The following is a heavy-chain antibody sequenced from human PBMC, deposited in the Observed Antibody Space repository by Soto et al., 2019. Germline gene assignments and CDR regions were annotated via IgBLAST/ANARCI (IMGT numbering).Heavy chain of an antibody. V-gene: IGHV3-53*01. CDR3: ASQYYDFWSGHAMDYYYYGMDV. D-gene: IGHD3-3*01. CDR1: GFTVSSNY. J-gene: IGHJ6*02. Sequence: GGSLRLSCAASGFTVSSNYMSWVRQAPGKGLEWVSVIYSGGSTYYADSVKGRFTISRDNSKNTLYLQMNSLRAEDTAVYYCASQYYDFWSGHAMDYYYYGMDVWGQGTTVTVSS. CDR2: IYSGGST.